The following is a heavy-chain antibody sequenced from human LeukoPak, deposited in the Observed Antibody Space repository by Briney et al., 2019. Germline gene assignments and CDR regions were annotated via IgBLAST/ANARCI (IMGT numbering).Heavy chain of an antibody. CDR2: IYSGGST. Sequence: ETLSLTCTVSGGSISSYYWSWVRQAPGKGLEGVSVIYSGGSTYYADSVKGRFTISRDNSKNTLYLQMNSLRADDTAVYYCARVEYQLLYPYYYYMDVWGKGTTVTVSS. V-gene: IGHV3-53*01. D-gene: IGHD2-2*02. J-gene: IGHJ6*03. CDR3: ARVEYQLLYPYYYYMDV. CDR1: GGSISSYY.